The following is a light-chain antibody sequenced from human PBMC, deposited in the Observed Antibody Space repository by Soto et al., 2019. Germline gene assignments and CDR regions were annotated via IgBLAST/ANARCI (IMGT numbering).Light chain of an antibody. J-gene: IGLJ1*01. V-gene: IGLV2-14*01. CDR3: SSYTISSTV. Sequence: QSVLTQPASVSGSPGQSITISCTGTSSDVGGYNYVSWYQQHPGKAPKLMIYDVSNRPSGVSNRFSGSKSGNTASLTISGLQAEDEAEYYSSSYTISSTVFGPGTKVTVL. CDR2: DVS. CDR1: SSDVGGYNY.